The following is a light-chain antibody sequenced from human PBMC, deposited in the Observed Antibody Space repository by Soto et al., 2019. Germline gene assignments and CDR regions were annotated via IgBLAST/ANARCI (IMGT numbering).Light chain of an antibody. CDR2: DVS. CDR3: CSYAGSPRYV. J-gene: IGLJ1*01. V-gene: IGLV2-11*01. Sequence: QSALTQPRSVSGSPGQSVTISCTGTSSDVGGYNYVSWYQQHPGKAPKFMIYDVSERPSGGPDRFSGSKAGNTASLTISGLKAEDEADYYCCSYAGSPRYVFGTGTKLTVL. CDR1: SSDVGGYNY.